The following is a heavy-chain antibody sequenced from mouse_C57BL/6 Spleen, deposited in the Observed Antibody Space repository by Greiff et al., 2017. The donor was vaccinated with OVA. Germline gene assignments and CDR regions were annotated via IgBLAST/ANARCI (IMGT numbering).Heavy chain of an antibody. CDR3: ARFDYDGSYYFDY. D-gene: IGHD2-4*01. CDR1: GYAFTNYL. V-gene: IGHV1-54*01. Sequence: LEESGAELVRPGTSVKVSCKASGYAFTNYLIEWVKQRPGQGLEWIGVINPGSGGTNYNEKFKGKATLTADKSSSTAYMQLSSLTSEDSAVYFGARFDYDGSYYFDYWGQGTTLTVSS. CDR2: INPGSGGT. J-gene: IGHJ2*01.